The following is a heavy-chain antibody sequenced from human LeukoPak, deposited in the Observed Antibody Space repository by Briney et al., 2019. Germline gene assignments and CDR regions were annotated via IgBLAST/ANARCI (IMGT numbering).Heavy chain of an antibody. J-gene: IGHJ4*02. D-gene: IGHD5-18*01. V-gene: IGHV4-39*01. Sequence: SLTLSLTCTVSGGSISSSSAYWGWIRQPPGKGLEWIGSIYYSKNTYYNPSLRSRVTISADTSKNQFCLTLGSVSATDTAVYYCVSPRGFSYGYFDYWGQGTLVTVSS. CDR3: VSPRGFSYGYFDY. CDR1: GGSISSSSAY. CDR2: IYYSKNT.